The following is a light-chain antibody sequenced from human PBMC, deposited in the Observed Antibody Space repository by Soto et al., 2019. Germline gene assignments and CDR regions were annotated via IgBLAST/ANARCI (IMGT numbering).Light chain of an antibody. J-gene: IGKJ1*01. CDR2: GAS. Sequence: EIVLTQSPGTLSLSPGERATLSCRASQSVSSSYLAWYQQKPGQAPRLLIYGASSRATGIPDRFSGSGSGTDFTLTISRLEPEDFATYFCHQTYIAPWAFGQGTRVEVK. V-gene: IGKV3-20*01. CDR3: HQTYIAPWA. CDR1: QSVSSSY.